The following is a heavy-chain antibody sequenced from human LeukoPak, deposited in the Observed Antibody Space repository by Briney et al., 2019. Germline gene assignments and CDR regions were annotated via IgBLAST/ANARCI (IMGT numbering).Heavy chain of an antibody. D-gene: IGHD3-22*01. J-gene: IGHJ4*02. Sequence: GGSLRLSCAASGFTFSSYAMSWVRQAPGEGLEWVSAISGSGGSTYYADSVKGRFTISRDNSKNTLYLQMNSLRAEDTAAYYCAKDRDSSGYYYGDSWGQGTLVTVSS. CDR2: ISGSGGST. CDR1: GFTFSSYA. CDR3: AKDRDSSGYYYGDS. V-gene: IGHV3-23*01.